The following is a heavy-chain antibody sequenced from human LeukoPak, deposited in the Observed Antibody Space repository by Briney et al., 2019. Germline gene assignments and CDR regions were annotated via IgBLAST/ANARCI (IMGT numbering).Heavy chain of an antibody. V-gene: IGHV3-23*01. CDR1: GFTFSSYV. Sequence: GGSLRLSCAASGFTFSSYVMSWVRQAPGKGLEWVSAISGRGDGTYYADSVKGRFTISRDNSKNTLYLQMNSLRGEDTAVYYCAKDHSILIPASIYYYYGMDVWGQGTTVTVS. CDR2: ISGRGDGT. D-gene: IGHD2-2*01. J-gene: IGHJ6*02. CDR3: AKDHSILIPASIYYYYGMDV.